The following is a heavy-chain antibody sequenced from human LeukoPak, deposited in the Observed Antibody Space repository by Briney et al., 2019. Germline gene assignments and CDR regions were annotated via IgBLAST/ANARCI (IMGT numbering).Heavy chain of an antibody. Sequence: PGGSLRLSCAASGFTFSSYSMNWVRQAPGKGLEWVSYISSSSSTIYYADSVKGRFTISRDNAKNSLYLQMNSLRAEDTAVYYCARDLGDIVVVPVVAFDIWGQGTMVTVSS. CDR1: GFTFSSYS. J-gene: IGHJ3*02. CDR2: ISSSSSTI. D-gene: IGHD2-2*01. CDR3: ARDLGDIVVVPVVAFDI. V-gene: IGHV3-48*01.